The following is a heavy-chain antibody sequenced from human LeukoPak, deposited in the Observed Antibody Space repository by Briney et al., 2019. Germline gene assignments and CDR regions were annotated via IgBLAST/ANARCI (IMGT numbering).Heavy chain of an antibody. CDR2: INHSGST. CDR3: AREGSYSGSGSPPLDY. V-gene: IGHV4-34*01. CDR1: GDSFTGYY. D-gene: IGHD3-10*01. J-gene: IGHJ4*02. Sequence: ASETLSLTCAVCGDSFTGYYWSWIRQPPGKGLEWIGEINHSGSTNYNPSLKSRVTISVDPSKNQFSLKLTSVTAADTAVYYCAREGSYSGSGSPPLDYWGQGTLVTVSS.